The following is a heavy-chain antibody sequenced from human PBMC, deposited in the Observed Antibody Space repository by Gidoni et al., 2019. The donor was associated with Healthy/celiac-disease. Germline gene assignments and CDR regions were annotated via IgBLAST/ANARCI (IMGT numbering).Heavy chain of an antibody. V-gene: IGHV3-33*01. CDR1: GCTFGSYG. J-gene: IGHJ4*02. CDR2: IWYDGSNK. Sequence: QVQLVESGGGVVQPGRSLRLSCAASGCTFGSYGMHWGRQAPGKVLEWVAVIWYDGSNKYYADSVKGRFTISRDNSKNTLYLQMNSLRAEDTAVYYCARDWGYCSGGSCYWFDYWGQGTLVTVSS. CDR3: ARDWGYCSGGSCYWFDY. D-gene: IGHD2-15*01.